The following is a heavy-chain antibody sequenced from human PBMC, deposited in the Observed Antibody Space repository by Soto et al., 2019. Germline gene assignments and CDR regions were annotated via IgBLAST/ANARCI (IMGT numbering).Heavy chain of an antibody. V-gene: IGHV3-64D*08. Sequence: GWSLGLSCSASGFPFCSYAMHWVRQAPGKGLEYVSAISSNGGGTYYADSVKGRFTISRDNSKNTLYLQMSSLRAEDTAVYYCVKDQAYYYDSSGYPWFDPWGQGTLVTVSS. CDR2: ISSNGGGT. J-gene: IGHJ5*02. D-gene: IGHD3-22*01. CDR1: GFPFCSYA. CDR3: VKDQAYYYDSSGYPWFDP.